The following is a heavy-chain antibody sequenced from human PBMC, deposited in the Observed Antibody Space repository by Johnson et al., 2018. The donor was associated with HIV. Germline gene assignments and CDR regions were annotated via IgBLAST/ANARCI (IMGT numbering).Heavy chain of an antibody. D-gene: IGHD1-26*01. V-gene: IGHV3-15*01. CDR3: ARCNDIVGAPFDAFDI. Sequence: VQLVESGGGLVKPGGSLRLSCAASGFTFSNAWMSWVRQAPGKGLEWVGRIKSKTDGGTTDYAAPVKGRFTISRDNSKNTLYLQMNSLRAEDTALYYCARCNDIVGAPFDAFDIWGQGTMVTVSS. J-gene: IGHJ3*02. CDR1: GFTFSNAW. CDR2: IKSKTDGGTT.